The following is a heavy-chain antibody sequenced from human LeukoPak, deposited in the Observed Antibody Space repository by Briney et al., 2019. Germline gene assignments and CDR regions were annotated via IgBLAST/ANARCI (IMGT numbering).Heavy chain of an antibody. CDR3: AHSLPIVATGTYPFDY. CDR1: GFSLSTSAVG. D-gene: IGHD6-13*01. CDR2: IYWDDDK. Sequence: SGPRLVKPTQTLTLTCTFSGFSLSTSAVGVGWIRQPPGKALEWLALIYWDDDKRYSPSLKSRLTITKDTSKNQVVLTMTNMDPVDTATYYCAHSLPIVATGTYPFDYWGQGTLVTVSS. J-gene: IGHJ4*02. V-gene: IGHV2-5*02.